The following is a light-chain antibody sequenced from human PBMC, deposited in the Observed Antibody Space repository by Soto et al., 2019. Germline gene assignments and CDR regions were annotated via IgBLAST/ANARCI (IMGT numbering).Light chain of an antibody. V-gene: IGKV3-15*01. Sequence: PGERVTLSCRARQSVSSNFLTWYQQKPGQAPRLLIYGASTRATGIPARFSGSGSGTEFTLTISSLQSEDFAVYYCQQYNDWPSWTFGQGTKVDIK. CDR3: QQYNDWPSWT. CDR2: GAS. CDR1: QSVSSN. J-gene: IGKJ1*01.